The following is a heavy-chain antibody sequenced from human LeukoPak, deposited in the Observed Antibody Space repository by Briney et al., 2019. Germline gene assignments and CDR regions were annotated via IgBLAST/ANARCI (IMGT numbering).Heavy chain of an antibody. J-gene: IGHJ5*02. Sequence: GGSLRLSCAASGFTFSSYSMNWVRQAPGKGLEWVSSISSSSGYIYYADSVKGRFTISRDNAKNSLYLQMNSLRAEDTAVYYCARDPELELRAPNWFDPWGQGTLVTVSS. D-gene: IGHD1-7*01. CDR3: ARDPELELRAPNWFDP. CDR2: ISSSSGYI. CDR1: GFTFSSYS. V-gene: IGHV3-21*01.